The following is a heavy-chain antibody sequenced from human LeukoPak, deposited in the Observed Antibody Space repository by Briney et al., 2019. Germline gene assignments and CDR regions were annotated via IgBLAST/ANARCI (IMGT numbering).Heavy chain of an antibody. CDR1: GYTFSSYA. Sequence: ASVKVSCKASGYTFSSYAISWVRQAPGQGLEWMGWICAYNGNTNYAQKLRGRVTMTTDTSTSTAYMELRSLRSDDTAVYYCATQGRSFLDYWGQGTLVTVSS. V-gene: IGHV1-18*01. CDR3: ATQGRSFLDY. CDR2: ICAYNGNT. J-gene: IGHJ4*02.